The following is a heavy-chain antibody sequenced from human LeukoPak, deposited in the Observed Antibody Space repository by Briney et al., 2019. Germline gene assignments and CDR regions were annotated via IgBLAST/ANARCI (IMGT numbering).Heavy chain of an antibody. D-gene: IGHD3-10*01. J-gene: IGHJ4*02. CDR2: IKKDGSEK. V-gene: IGHV3-7*01. CDR1: GFTFSSYW. CDR3: AKDPRFYYGSGSYYTYFDS. Sequence: GGSLRLSCAASGFTFSSYWMSWVRQAPGKGLEWVANIKKDGSEKYYVDSVKGRFTISRDNAKNSLYLQINSLRAEDTAVYYCAKDPRFYYGSGSYYTYFDSWGQGTLVTVSS.